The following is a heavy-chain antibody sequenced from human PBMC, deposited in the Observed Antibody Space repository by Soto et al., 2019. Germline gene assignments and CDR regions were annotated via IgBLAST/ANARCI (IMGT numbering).Heavy chain of an antibody. J-gene: IGHJ5*02. V-gene: IGHV3-23*01. CDR2: IRGGSGST. Sequence: EVQLLESGGGLVQPGGSLRLSCAASGFSLSNYAMSWVRQAPGKGLEWVSTIRGGSGSTYYADSAKGRFTISRDNSKNTLYLQVDSLRVEDTAVYYCAKGGTGTIDWFDPWGQGTLVTVSS. CDR1: GFSLSNYA. CDR3: AKGGTGTIDWFDP. D-gene: IGHD1-7*01.